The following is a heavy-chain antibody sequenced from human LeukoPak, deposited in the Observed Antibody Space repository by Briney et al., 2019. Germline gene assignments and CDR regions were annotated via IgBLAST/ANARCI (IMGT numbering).Heavy chain of an antibody. CDR1: GFTFSSYG. D-gene: IGHD4-23*01. J-gene: IGHJ4*02. CDR3: AKGEEGGNDY. V-gene: IGHV3-23*01. Sequence: GGTLRLSCAAPGFTFSSYGMSWVRQAPGKGLEWVSAISGSGGSTYYADSVKGRFTISRDNSKNTLYLQMNSLRAEDTAVYYCAKGEEGGNDYWGQGTLVTVSS. CDR2: ISGSGGST.